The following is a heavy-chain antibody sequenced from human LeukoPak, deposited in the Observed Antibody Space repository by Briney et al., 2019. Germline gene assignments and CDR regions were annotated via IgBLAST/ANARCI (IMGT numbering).Heavy chain of an antibody. CDR2: IYPGDSA. J-gene: IGHJ4*02. CDR3: ARHETGPYFDY. CDR1: GYNFTSYW. D-gene: IGHD1-1*01. Sequence: GESLQISCKGSGYNFTSYWIGWVRQMHGKGLECMGIIYPGDSARYNPSFQGQVTISADTSISTAYLQWSSLQASDTAMYYCARHETGPYFDYWGQGTLVTVSS. V-gene: IGHV5-51*01.